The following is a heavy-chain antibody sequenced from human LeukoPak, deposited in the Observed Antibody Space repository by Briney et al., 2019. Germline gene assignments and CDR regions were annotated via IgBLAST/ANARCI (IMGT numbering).Heavy chain of an antibody. CDR1: GFSISNYG. CDR2: IRSDSSTK. J-gene: IGHJ4*02. CDR3: ARGSGSYAYFDY. V-gene: IGHV3-48*02. Sequence: GGSLRLSCAGSGFSISNYGMNWVRQAPGKGLEWLSYIRSDSSTKYYADSVEGRFTISRDNAQNSLYLQMNSLRDEDSGVYYCARGSGSYAYFDYWGQGTLVTVSS. D-gene: IGHD1-26*01.